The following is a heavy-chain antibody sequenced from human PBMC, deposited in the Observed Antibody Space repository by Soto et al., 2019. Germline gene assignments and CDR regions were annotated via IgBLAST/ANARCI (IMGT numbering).Heavy chain of an antibody. CDR2: IFSNDEK. Sequence: GSGPTLVNPTETLTLTCTVSGFSLSNARMGVSRIRQPPGKALEWLAHIFSNDEKSYSTSLKSRLTISKDTSKSQVVLTMTNMDPVDTATYYCARIQSSGYSGYGVYYFDYWGQGTLVTVSS. D-gene: IGHD5-12*01. V-gene: IGHV2-26*01. CDR3: ARIQSSGYSGYGVYYFDY. J-gene: IGHJ4*02. CDR1: GFSLSNARMG.